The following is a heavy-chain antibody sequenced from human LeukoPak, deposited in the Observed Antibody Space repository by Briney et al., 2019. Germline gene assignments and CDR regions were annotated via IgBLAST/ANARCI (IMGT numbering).Heavy chain of an antibody. D-gene: IGHD2-2*01. CDR1: GGSISSSSYY. V-gene: IGHV4-39*01. CDR3: ARQEVVVVPAASDWFDP. Sequence: MSSETLSLTCTVSGGSISSSSYYWGWIRQPPGKGLEWIGSIYYSGSTYYNPSRKSRVTISVDTSKNQFSLKLSSVTAADTAVYYCARQEVVVVPAASDWFDPWGQGTLVTVSS. J-gene: IGHJ5*02. CDR2: IYYSGST.